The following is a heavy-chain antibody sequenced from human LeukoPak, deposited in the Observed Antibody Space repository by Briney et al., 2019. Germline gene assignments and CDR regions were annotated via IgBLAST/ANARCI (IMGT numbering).Heavy chain of an antibody. CDR1: GFTFDDYA. V-gene: IGHV3-9*01. D-gene: IGHD2-2*01. Sequence: SLRLSCAASGFTFDDYAMHWVRQAPGKGLEWVSGISWNSGSIGYADSVKGRFTISRDNAKNSLFLQMNSLRVEDTAVYFCARDQPLAVSSWGYFYYYMDVWGKGTTVTVSS. J-gene: IGHJ6*03. CDR2: ISWNSGSI. CDR3: ARDQPLAVSSWGYFYYYMDV.